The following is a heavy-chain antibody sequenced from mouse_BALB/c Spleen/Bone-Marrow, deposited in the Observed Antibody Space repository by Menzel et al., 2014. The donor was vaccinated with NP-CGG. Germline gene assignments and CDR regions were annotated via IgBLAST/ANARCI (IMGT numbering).Heavy chain of an antibody. D-gene: IGHD2-10*02. CDR3: ARDVGYGNYFVY. Sequence: EVMLVESGGGLVQPGDSLRLSCATSGFTFSDFYMEWVRQPPGKRLEWIAASRNKAKHYTTEYSASVKGRFIASRDTSQSILYLQMNALRAEDTAIYYCARDVGYGNYFVYWGQGTLVTVSA. V-gene: IGHV7-1*02. CDR1: GFTFSDFY. CDR2: SRNKAKHYTT. J-gene: IGHJ3*01.